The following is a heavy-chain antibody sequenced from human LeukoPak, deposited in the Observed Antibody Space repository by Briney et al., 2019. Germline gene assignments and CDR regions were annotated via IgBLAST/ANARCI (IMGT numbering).Heavy chain of an antibody. CDR3: ARSEAAQLVLPYYYYYCYMDV. D-gene: IGHD6-13*01. CDR2: MNPNSGNT. J-gene: IGHJ6*03. CDR1: GYTFTSYD. V-gene: IGHV1-8*03. Sequence: ASVKVSCKASGYTFTSYDINWVRQATGQGLEWMGWMNPNSGNTGYAQKFQGRVTITRNTSISADYMEMSSLRSEDTAVYYCARSEAAQLVLPYYYYYCYMDVWGKGTTVTVSS.